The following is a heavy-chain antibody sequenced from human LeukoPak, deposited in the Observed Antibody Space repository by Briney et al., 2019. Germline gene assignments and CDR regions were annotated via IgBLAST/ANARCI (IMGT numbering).Heavy chain of an antibody. J-gene: IGHJ5*02. Sequence: PGRSLRLSCAASGFTFSSYAMHWVRQAPGKGLEWVAVISYDGSNKYYADSVKGRFTISRDNSKNTLYLQMNSLRAEDTAVYYCARAVNPSSGWYNWFDPWGQGTLVTASS. CDR3: ARAVNPSSGWYNWFDP. V-gene: IGHV3-30*04. CDR1: GFTFSSYA. CDR2: ISYDGSNK. D-gene: IGHD6-19*01.